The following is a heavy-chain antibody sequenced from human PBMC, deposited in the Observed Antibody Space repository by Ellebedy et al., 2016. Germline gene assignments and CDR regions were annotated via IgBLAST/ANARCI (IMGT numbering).Heavy chain of an antibody. V-gene: IGHV4-30-4*01. D-gene: IGHD2-21*02. CDR2: IYSSGHT. CDR1: GASITSGDYY. CDR3: VRDLRLRDSDGALTYYFDY. Sequence: SETLSLXCTVSGASITSGDYYWSWIRQPPGKGLEFIGYIYSSGHTSYNPSLQSRLHISVDTSKSQFSLTLNSVTAADTAVYYCVRDLRLRDSDGALTYYFDYWGQGTLVTVSS. J-gene: IGHJ4*02.